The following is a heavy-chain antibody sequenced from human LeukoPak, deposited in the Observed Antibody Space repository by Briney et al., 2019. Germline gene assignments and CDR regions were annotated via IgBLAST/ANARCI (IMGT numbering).Heavy chain of an antibody. Sequence: GESLKISCKGSGYSFTSYWIGWVRQMPGKGLEWMGIIYPGDSDTRYSPSFQGQVTISADKSISTANLQWSSLKASDTAMYYCARRGYYGSGDTNWFDPWGQGTLVTVSS. CDR3: ARRGYYGSGDTNWFDP. CDR2: IYPGDSDT. D-gene: IGHD3-10*01. CDR1: GYSFTSYW. V-gene: IGHV5-51*01. J-gene: IGHJ5*02.